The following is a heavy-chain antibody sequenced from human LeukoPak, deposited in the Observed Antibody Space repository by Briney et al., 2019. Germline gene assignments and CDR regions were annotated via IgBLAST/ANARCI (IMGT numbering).Heavy chain of an antibody. CDR3: ARDKGAVAGTGY. J-gene: IGHJ4*02. Sequence: SETLSLTCSVSGGSISNYYCNWIRQPAGEGLEWIGRIYTSGSTNYNPSLKSRVTISVDTSKNQFSLKLSSVTAADTAVYYCARDKGAVAGTGYWGQGTLVTVSS. D-gene: IGHD6-19*01. CDR2: IYTSGST. CDR1: GGSISNYY. V-gene: IGHV4-4*07.